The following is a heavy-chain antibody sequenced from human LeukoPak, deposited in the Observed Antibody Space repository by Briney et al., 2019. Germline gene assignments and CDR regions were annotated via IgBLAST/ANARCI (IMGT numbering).Heavy chain of an antibody. Sequence: GGSLRLSCGASGFMFRNYAMTWVRQGPGKGLEWVGGISGSGDTINYEESVRGRFTISRDNAQNMLYLEMNSLRGDDTVVYYCGKDRSFWNGADPDFWGQGTLVTVSS. CDR2: ISGSGDTI. J-gene: IGHJ4*02. D-gene: IGHD3-3*01. V-gene: IGHV3-23*01. CDR3: GKDRSFWNGADPDF. CDR1: GFMFRNYA.